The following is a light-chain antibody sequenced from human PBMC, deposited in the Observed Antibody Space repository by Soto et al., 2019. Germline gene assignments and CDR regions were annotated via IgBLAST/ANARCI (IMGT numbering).Light chain of an antibody. Sequence: QSVLTQPASVSGSPGQSITISCTGTSSDVGSYNLVSWYQQHPGKAPKLMIYEGSKRPSGVSNRFSGSKSGNTASLTISGLQAEDEADYYCGSYAVVFGGGTKLTVL. CDR2: EGS. J-gene: IGLJ2*01. V-gene: IGLV2-23*01. CDR3: GSYAVV. CDR1: SSDVGSYNL.